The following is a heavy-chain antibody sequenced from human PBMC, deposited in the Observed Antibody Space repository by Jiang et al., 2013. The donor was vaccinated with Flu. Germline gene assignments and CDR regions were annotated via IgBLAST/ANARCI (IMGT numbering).Heavy chain of an antibody. D-gene: IGHD3-10*01. CDR2: LWFDGRTQ. V-gene: IGHV3-33*08. CDR3: ARDVGEVYSPRNDAFDF. J-gene: IGHJ3*01. CDR1: GFTFSECG. Sequence: VQLVESGGGVVQPGRSLRLSCAVSGFTFSECGMHWVRQAPGKGLEWVAVLWFDGRTQYYGDSVRGRFTISRDSSKNMAYLQMNSLREDDTAVYYCARDVGEVYSPRNDAFDFWGHGTMVTVSS.